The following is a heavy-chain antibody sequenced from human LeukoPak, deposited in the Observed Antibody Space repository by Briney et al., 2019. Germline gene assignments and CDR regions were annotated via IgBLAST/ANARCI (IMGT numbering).Heavy chain of an antibody. V-gene: IGHV3-48*03. CDR1: VFIFSSYE. J-gene: IGHJ4*02. CDR3: ARRYFSSSICLLDY. CDR2: ITTSGSTI. D-gene: IGHD2-2*01. Sequence: PRGSLRLSSAPPVFIFSSYEMNWVRQAPGKGLEWVSHITTSGSTIYYADSVKGRFTISRDNAKNSVYPQMNSLRAEDTAVYYCARRYFSSSICLLDYWGQGTLVTVSS.